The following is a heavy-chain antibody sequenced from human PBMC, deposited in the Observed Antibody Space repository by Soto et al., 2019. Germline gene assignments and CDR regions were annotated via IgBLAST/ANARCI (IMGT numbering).Heavy chain of an antibody. CDR2: IDYSGST. D-gene: IGHD3-3*01. Sequence: SETLSLTCTVSGGSIRSYYWSWIRQSPGKGLEWIGYIDYSGSTNYNPSLKSRVTISVDTSKNQFSLKLSSVTAADTAVYYCANRRESYYDFWGKYWYFDLWGRGTLVTVSS. V-gene: IGHV4-59*12. CDR3: ANRRESYYDFWGKYWYFDL. CDR1: GGSIRSYY. J-gene: IGHJ2*01.